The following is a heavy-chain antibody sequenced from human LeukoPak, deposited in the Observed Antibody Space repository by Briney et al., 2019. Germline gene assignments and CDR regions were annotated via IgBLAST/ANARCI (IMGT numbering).Heavy chain of an antibody. V-gene: IGHV4-59*01. Sequence: PSETLSLTCTVSGGSISSYYWSWIRRPPGKGLEWIGYISYTGSTNYNPSLKSRVTISVDTSKNQFSLKVSSVTAADTAVYYCARTLRGYSYGPFDYWGQGTLASVSS. CDR2: ISYTGST. CDR3: ARTLRGYSYGPFDY. D-gene: IGHD5-18*01. J-gene: IGHJ4*02. CDR1: GGSISSYY.